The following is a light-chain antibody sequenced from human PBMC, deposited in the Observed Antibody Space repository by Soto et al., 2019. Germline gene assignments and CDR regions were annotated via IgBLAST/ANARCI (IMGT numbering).Light chain of an antibody. CDR1: LSISSW. CDR3: QQYNSYWYT. V-gene: IGKV1-5*01. Sequence: DIQMTQSPSTLSASVGDRVTITCRASLSISSWLAWYQQKPGEAPRLLISDASRLESGVPSRFSGSGSGTEFTLTITSLQPEDFATYYCQQYNSYWYTFGQGTKLEIK. J-gene: IGKJ2*01. CDR2: DAS.